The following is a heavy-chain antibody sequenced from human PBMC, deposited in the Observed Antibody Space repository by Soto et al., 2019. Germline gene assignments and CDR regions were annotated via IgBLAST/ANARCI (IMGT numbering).Heavy chain of an antibody. CDR1: GGTFSSYA. CDR2: IIPIFGTA. V-gene: IGHV1-69*01. CDR3: ARTVYSGSYSRRRTFVY. Sequence: QVQLVQSGAEVQKPGSSVKVSCKASGGTFSSYAISWVRQAPGQGLEWMGGIIPIFGTANYAQKFQGRVTITADESTITAYMELSSRRSEDTAVYYCARTVYSGSYSRRRTFVYWGQGTLVTVSS. J-gene: IGHJ4*02. D-gene: IGHD1-26*01.